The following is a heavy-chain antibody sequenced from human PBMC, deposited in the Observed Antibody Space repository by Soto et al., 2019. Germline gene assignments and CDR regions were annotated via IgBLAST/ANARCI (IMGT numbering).Heavy chain of an antibody. CDR1: GFTFSSYA. J-gene: IGHJ6*03. Sequence: EVQLLESGGGLVQPGGSLRLSCAASGFTFSSYAMSWVRQAPGKGLEWVSAISGSGGSTYYAASVKGRFTISRDNSKNTLYMQMNSLRAEDTAVYYCANVAEILEWFYYMDVWGKGTTVTVSS. CDR3: ANVAEILEWFYYMDV. D-gene: IGHD3-3*01. CDR2: ISGSGGST. V-gene: IGHV3-23*01.